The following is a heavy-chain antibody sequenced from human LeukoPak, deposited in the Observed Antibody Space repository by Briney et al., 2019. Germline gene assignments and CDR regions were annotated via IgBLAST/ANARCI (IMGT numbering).Heavy chain of an antibody. CDR2: IDGSAGSI. CDR1: GFTFNNHA. D-gene: IGHD3-16*01. V-gene: IGHV3-23*01. Sequence: GGSLRLSCAASGFTFNNHAMSWVRQAPGKGLEWISDIDGSAGSIHYADSVRGRFTISRDNSKNTLFLQMNSLRAEDTAVYYCAKLGGQEVHNYYVAVWGRGTTVAVSS. J-gene: IGHJ6*03. CDR3: AKLGGQEVHNYYVAV.